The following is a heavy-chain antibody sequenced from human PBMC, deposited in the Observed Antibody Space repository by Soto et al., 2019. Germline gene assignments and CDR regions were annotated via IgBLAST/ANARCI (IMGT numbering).Heavy chain of an antibody. J-gene: IGHJ4*02. CDR1: GGSISSGGYS. CDR3: ARVITMVRGVNYFDY. CDR2: IYHSGST. Sequence: SETLSLTCAVSGGSISSGGYSWSWIRQPPGKGLEWIGYIYHSGSTYYNPSLKSRVTISVDRPKNQFSLKLSSVTAADTAVYYCARVITMVRGVNYFDYWGQGTLVTVSS. V-gene: IGHV4-30-2*01. D-gene: IGHD3-10*01.